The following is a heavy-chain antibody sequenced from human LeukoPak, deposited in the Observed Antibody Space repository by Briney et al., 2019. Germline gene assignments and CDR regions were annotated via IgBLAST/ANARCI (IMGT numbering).Heavy chain of an antibody. CDR3: ARGHVGSYAYYYYYGMDV. CDR2: INHSGST. CDR1: GESFSGYY. D-gene: IGHD2-8*01. Sequence: PPETLSLTCAVYGESFSGYYWSWIRQPPKKGPEWIGEINHSGSTYYNPSLKSRVTISVDTSKNQFSLEVRSVTAADTAVYYCARGHVGSYAYYYYYGMDVWGQGTTVTVSS. V-gene: IGHV4-34*01. J-gene: IGHJ6*02.